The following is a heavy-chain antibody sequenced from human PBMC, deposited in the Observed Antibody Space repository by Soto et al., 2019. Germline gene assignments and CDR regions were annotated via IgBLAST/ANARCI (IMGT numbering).Heavy chain of an antibody. CDR1: GFIFSSYA. J-gene: IGHJ4*02. CDR3: AREYSYYFDY. D-gene: IGHD6-13*01. CDR2: ISYDGSNK. V-gene: IGHV3-30-3*01. Sequence: GGSLRLSCAGSGFIFSSYAMHWVRQAPGKGLEWVAVISYDGSNKYYADSVKGRFTMSRDNSKNTLYMQMNSLRAGDTAVYYCAREYSYYFDYWGQGTLVTVSS.